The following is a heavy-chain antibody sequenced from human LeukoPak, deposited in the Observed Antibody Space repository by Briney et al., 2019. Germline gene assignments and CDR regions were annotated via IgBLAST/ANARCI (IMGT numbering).Heavy chain of an antibody. Sequence: SETLSLTCTVYGGSVSSGSYYWSWIRQPPGKGLEWIGYIYYSGSTNYNPSLKSRVTISVDTSKNQFSLKLSSVTAADTAVYYCARENRGYSGYDSAGVYYFDYWGQGTLVTVSS. CDR3: ARENRGYSGYDSAGVYYFDY. CDR2: IYYSGST. CDR1: GGSVSSGSYY. V-gene: IGHV4-61*01. J-gene: IGHJ4*02. D-gene: IGHD5-12*01.